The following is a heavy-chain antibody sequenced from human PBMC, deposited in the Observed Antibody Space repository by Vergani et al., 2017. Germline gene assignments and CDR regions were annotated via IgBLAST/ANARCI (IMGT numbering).Heavy chain of an antibody. CDR2: IDPSDSYT. CDR3: ARLQLYYYGSGSYYGGLDY. D-gene: IGHD3-10*01. V-gene: IGHV5-10-1*01. J-gene: IGHJ4*02. Sequence: EVQLVQSGAEVKEPGESLRFSCKGSGYSFTSYWISWVRQMPGKGLEWMGRIDPSDSYTNYSPSFQGHVTISADKSISTAYLQWSSLKASDTAMYYCARLQLYYYGSGSYYGGLDYWGQGTLVTVSS. CDR1: GYSFTSYW.